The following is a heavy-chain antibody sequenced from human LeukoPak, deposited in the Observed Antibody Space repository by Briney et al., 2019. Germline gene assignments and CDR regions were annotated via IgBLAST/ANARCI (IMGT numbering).Heavy chain of an antibody. CDR3: ARGLHLLWFGGGPNDAFDI. J-gene: IGHJ3*02. V-gene: IGHV4-39*07. D-gene: IGHD3-10*01. Sequence: PSETLSLTCTVSGGSISSRCYYWGWIRQPPGKGLEWIGSIYYSGSTSYNRSLKSRVTISVATSQNKFSLTPSSVTAADTAVYYCARGLHLLWFGGGPNDAFDIWGQGTMVTVSS. CDR1: GGSISSRCYY. CDR2: IYYSGST.